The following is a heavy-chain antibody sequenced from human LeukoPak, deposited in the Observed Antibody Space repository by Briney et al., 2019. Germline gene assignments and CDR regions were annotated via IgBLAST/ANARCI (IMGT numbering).Heavy chain of an antibody. V-gene: IGHV3-30*02. CDR3: ARPAGYDFAFDI. CDR2: IRDDGSNK. D-gene: IGHD5-12*01. Sequence: GGSLRLSCAASGFTFSSYGMHWVRQAPGKGLEWVAFIRDDGSNKYYADSVKGRFTISRDNSKNTLYLQMNSLRAEDTAVCYCARPAGYDFAFDIWGQGTMVTVSS. J-gene: IGHJ3*02. CDR1: GFTFSSYG.